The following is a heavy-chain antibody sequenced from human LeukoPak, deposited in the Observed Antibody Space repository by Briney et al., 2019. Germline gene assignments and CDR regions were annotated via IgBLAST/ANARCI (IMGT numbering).Heavy chain of an antibody. J-gene: IGHJ4*02. D-gene: IGHD6-6*01. V-gene: IGHV5-51*01. Sequence: GESLKISCKGSGYRFTNYWIGWVRQMPGKGLEWMGIIYPGDSDTRYSPSFQGQVTISADKSISTAYLQWSSLKASDTAMYYCARIDSSSWYYFDYWGQGTLVTVSS. CDR3: ARIDSSSWYYFDY. CDR2: IYPGDSDT. CDR1: GYRFTNYW.